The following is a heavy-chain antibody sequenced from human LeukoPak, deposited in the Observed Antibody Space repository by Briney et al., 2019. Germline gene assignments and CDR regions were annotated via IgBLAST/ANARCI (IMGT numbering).Heavy chain of an antibody. V-gene: IGHV4-59*01. CDR1: GGSISSYY. CDR2: IYYSGST. J-gene: IGHJ4*02. CDR3: ARDGTDFWSGYYDY. D-gene: IGHD3-3*01. Sequence: PSETLSLTCTVSGGSISSYYWGWIRQPPGKGLEWIGYIYYSGSTNYNPSLKSRVTISVDTSKNQFSLKLSSVTAADTAVYYCARDGTDFWSGYYDYWGQGTLVTVSS.